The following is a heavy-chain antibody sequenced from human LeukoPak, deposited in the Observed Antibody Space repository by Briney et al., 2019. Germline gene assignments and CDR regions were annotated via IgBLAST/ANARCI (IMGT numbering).Heavy chain of an antibody. V-gene: IGHV4-61*01. CDR1: GGSVSSGSYY. CDR2: IYYSGST. D-gene: IGHD1-26*01. J-gene: IGHJ4*02. CDR3: ARASRVGIVGATTYYFDY. Sequence: ETSGTLSLTCAVSGGSVSSGSYYWSWIRQPPGKGLEWIGYIYYSGSTNYNPSLKSRVTISVDTSKNQFSLKLSSVTAADTAVYYCARASRVGIVGATTYYFDYWGQGTLVTVSS.